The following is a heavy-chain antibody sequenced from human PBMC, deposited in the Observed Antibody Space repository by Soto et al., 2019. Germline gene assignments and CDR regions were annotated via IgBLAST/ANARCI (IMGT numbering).Heavy chain of an antibody. Sequence: QVQLVESGGGVVQPGRSLRLSCAASGFTFSSYAMHWVRQAPGKGLEWVAVISYDGSNKYYADSVKGRFTISRDNSKNTVYLQRNSLSAKVTAGYYCARGCYSYGYPVPYSGGVNHCDYWGQGTLVTVSS. CDR3: ARGCYSYGYPVPYSGGVNHCDY. D-gene: IGHD5-18*01. V-gene: IGHV3-30-3*01. CDR2: ISYDGSNK. CDR1: GFTFSSYA. J-gene: IGHJ4*02.